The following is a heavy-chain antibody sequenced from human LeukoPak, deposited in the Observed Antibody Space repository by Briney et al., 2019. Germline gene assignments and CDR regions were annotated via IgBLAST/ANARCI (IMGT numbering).Heavy chain of an antibody. CDR2: MNPNSGNT. D-gene: IGHD6-13*01. Sequence: ASVKVSCKASGYTFTSYDINWVRQATGQGLEWMGWMNPNSGNTGYAQKFQGRVTMTRDTSTSTVYMELSSLRSEDTAVYYCARGGQQLAIDYWGQGTLVTVSS. CDR1: GYTFTSYD. V-gene: IGHV1-8*01. J-gene: IGHJ4*02. CDR3: ARGGQQLAIDY.